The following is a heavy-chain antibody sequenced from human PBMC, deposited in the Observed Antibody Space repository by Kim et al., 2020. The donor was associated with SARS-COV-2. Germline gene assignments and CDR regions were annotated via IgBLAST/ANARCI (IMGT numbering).Heavy chain of an antibody. J-gene: IGHJ4*02. CDR2: ISNNNDYT. CDR3: AREAHGDYVLDF. V-gene: IGHV3-21*04. CDR1: GFAFSSYV. Sequence: GGSLRLSCAASGFAFSSYVMNWVRQAPGKGLEWVSSISNNNDYTYYADSVKGRFTISRDNAKNSLYLQMNSPRADDTAIYYCAREAHGDYVLDFWGQGTLVTVSS. D-gene: IGHD4-17*01.